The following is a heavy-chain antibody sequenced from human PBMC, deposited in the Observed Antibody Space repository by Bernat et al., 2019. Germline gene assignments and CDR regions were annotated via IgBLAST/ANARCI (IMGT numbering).Heavy chain of an antibody. CDR2: IKSKTDGGTT. V-gene: IGHV3-15*01. CDR1: GFTFSNAW. J-gene: IGHJ5*02. CDR3: ARGTWYSSSWYPSS. D-gene: IGHD6-13*01. Sequence: GFTFSNAWMSWVRQAPWKGLEWVGRIKSKTDGGTTDYAAPVKGRFTISRDDSKNTLYLQMNSLRAEDTAVYYCARGTWYSSSWYPSSWGQGTLVTVSS.